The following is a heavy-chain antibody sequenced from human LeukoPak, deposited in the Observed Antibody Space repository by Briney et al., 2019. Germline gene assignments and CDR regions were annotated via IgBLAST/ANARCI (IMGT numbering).Heavy chain of an antibody. V-gene: IGHV3-74*03. CDR3: LVVVTGGSSQH. Sequence: GGSLRLACADSGFTFSSYWMHWVRKAPGKGLVWVSRLSGDGRRTTYADSVKGRFTISRDSAKNTLYLQMNSVRAEDTAKYYCLVVVTGGSSQHWGQGTEVTGSS. CDR2: LSGDGRRT. D-gene: IGHD3-22*01. CDR1: GFTFSSYW. J-gene: IGHJ1*01.